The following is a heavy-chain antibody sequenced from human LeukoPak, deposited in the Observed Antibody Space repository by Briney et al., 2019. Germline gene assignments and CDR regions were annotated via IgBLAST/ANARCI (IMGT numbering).Heavy chain of an antibody. Sequence: PGGSLRLSCAASGFTFSSYAMSWVRQAPGKGLEWVSAISGSGGSTCYADSVKGRFTISRDNSKNTLYLQMNSLRAEDTAVYYCAKGANGYYYYGMDVWGQGTTVTVSS. CDR1: GFTFSSYA. J-gene: IGHJ6*02. CDR3: AKGANGYYYYGMDV. CDR2: ISGSGGST. V-gene: IGHV3-23*01.